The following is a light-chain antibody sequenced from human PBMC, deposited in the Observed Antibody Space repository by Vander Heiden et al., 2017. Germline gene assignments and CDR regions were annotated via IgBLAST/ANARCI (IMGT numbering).Light chain of an antibody. CDR3: QQYYSTPLP. CDR1: PSVSYSSNNKHY. J-gene: IGKJ4*01. CDR2: RAS. Sequence: DIVITQSPDSLALSLGERATITCQSSPSVSYSSNNKHYLAWYQQKPGPPPKLLIYRASTRESGVPDRFSGSGSGTDFTLTISSLQAEDVAVYYCQQYYSTPLPFGGGTKVEIK. V-gene: IGKV4-1*01.